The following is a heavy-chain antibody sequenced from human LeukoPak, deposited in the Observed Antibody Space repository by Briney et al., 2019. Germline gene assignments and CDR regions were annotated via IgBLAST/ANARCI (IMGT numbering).Heavy chain of an antibody. Sequence: SETLSLTCTVSGGSISSYYWSWIRQPAGKGLEWIGSIYHSGSTYYNPSLKSRVTISVDTSKNQFSLKLSSVTAADTAVYYCARVDEPSTVTTGFDYWGQGTLVTVSS. CDR2: IYHSGST. CDR3: ARVDEPSTVTTGFDY. V-gene: IGHV4-4*07. CDR1: GGSISSYY. J-gene: IGHJ4*02. D-gene: IGHD4-17*01.